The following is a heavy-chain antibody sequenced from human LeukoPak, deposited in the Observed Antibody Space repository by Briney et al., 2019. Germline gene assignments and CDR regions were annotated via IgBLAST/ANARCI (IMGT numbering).Heavy chain of an antibody. CDR3: IWSGLNWFDT. J-gene: IGHJ5*02. Sequence: GGSLRLSCAASGLTFSDAWMSWVRQAPGKGLEWVDRIKGKTDSGTTDYAAPVKGRFTISRDDSKNTMYLQMNSLKSEDTAVYFCIWSGLNWFDTWGQGKPVTVSS. CDR2: IKGKTDSGTT. D-gene: IGHD3-3*01. CDR1: GLTFSDAW. V-gene: IGHV3-15*01.